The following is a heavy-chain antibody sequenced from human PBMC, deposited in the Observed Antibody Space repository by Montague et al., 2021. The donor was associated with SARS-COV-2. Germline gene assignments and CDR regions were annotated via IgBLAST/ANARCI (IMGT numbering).Heavy chain of an antibody. CDR3: ARVISAVAGANFYFDY. D-gene: IGHD4/OR15-4a*01. J-gene: IGHJ4*02. CDR2: SDHSGIT. V-gene: IGHV4-38-2*02. Sequence: SETLSLTCTVSGGSISSGSYWGWIRQPPGKGLERIGTSDHSGITXYSPSLKSRVTISLDTSKNQFSLNPDSVAASDTAMYYCARVISAVAGANFYFDYWGQGTLVTVSS. CDR1: GGSISSGSY.